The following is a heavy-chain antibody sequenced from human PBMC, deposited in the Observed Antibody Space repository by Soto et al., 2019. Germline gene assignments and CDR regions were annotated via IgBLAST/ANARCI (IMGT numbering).Heavy chain of an antibody. J-gene: IGHJ4*02. CDR3: AKSDFNYFFFDY. Sequence: PGGSLRLSCVASGFTFSSYGIHWVRQAPGKGLEWVSVISYDASSKAYADSVQGRFTISRDNSKNTVYLQMNFLRAEDTAVYYCAKSDFNYFFFDYWGQGALVTVSS. CDR2: ISYDASSK. CDR1: GFTFSSYG. V-gene: IGHV3-30*18. D-gene: IGHD4-4*01.